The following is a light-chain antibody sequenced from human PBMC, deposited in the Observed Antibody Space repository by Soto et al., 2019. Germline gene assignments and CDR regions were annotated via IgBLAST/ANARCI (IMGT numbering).Light chain of an antibody. CDR2: EVS. V-gene: IGLV2-14*02. CDR3: CSYTSSSTWV. Sequence: QSALTQPASVSGSPGQSVTISCTGTSSDVGSYNLVSWYQQHPGTAPKLMIYEVSNRPSGVSIRFSGSKSGNTASLTISGLQAEDEADYYCCSYTSSSTWVFGGGTKLTVL. J-gene: IGLJ3*02. CDR1: SSDVGSYNL.